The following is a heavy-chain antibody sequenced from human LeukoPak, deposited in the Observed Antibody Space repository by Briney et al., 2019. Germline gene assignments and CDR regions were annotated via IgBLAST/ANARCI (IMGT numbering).Heavy chain of an antibody. J-gene: IGHJ4*02. CDR2: INPNTDAT. V-gene: IGHV1-2*02. D-gene: IGHD2-21*01. CDR3: ARDPVQAIAVDYFDF. Sequence: ASVKVSCKASGYNFTESSIQWVRQVPGQGLQWMGWINPNTDATRYAPRLQGRVTVTTNTSITTAYMELTGMTSDDTALYYCARDPVQAIAVDYFDFWGPGTLVTVSS. CDR1: GYNFTESS.